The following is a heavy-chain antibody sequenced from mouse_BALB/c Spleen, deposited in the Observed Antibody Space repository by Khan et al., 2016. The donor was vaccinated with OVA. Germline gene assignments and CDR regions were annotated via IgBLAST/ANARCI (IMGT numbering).Heavy chain of an antibody. Sequence: QVQLKESGAELVKPGASVKLSCKASGYTFTGYDINWVRQRPEQGLEWIGRIFPGDGTTKYNEKFKGKATLTTDKSSSTAYMQLSRLTSEDSAVXFCARGSTMMSWFAYWGQGTLVTVSA. CDR2: IFPGDGTT. V-gene: IGHV1S56*01. CDR1: GYTFTGYD. J-gene: IGHJ3*01. D-gene: IGHD2-4*01. CDR3: ARGSTMMSWFAY.